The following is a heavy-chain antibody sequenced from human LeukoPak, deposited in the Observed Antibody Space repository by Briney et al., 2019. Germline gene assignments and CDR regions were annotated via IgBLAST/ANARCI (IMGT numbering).Heavy chain of an antibody. Sequence: GGSLRLSCAASGFIFSSYWMSWVRQAPGKGLEWVANIKQDGSEKYYVDSVKGRFTISRDNAKNSLYLQMNSLRAEDTAFYYCARDQSFGGAMAYWGQGTLVTVSS. V-gene: IGHV3-7*03. D-gene: IGHD3-16*01. CDR3: ARDQSFGGAMAY. J-gene: IGHJ4*02. CDR2: IKQDGSEK. CDR1: GFIFSSYW.